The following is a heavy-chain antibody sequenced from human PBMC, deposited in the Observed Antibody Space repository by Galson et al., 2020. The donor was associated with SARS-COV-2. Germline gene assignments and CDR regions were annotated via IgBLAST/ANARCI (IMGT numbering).Heavy chain of an antibody. CDR3: APERGISPFDY. V-gene: IGHV3-48*01. CDR1: GFTFSSYS. J-gene: IGHJ4*02. CDR2: IISSSSTI. Sequence: GGSLRLSCAASGFTFSSYSMNWVRQAPGKGLEWVSYIISSSSTIYYADSVKGRFTISRDNAKNSLYLQMNSLRADDTAVYYCAPERGISPFDYWGQGTLVTVSS.